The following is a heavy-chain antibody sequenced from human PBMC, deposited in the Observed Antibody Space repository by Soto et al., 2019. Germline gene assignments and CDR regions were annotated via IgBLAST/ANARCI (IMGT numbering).Heavy chain of an antibody. CDR2: IKQDGSEK. V-gene: IGHV3-7*01. J-gene: IGHJ3*02. CDR3: ARDEGYYYDSSGYYYTSLGAFDI. Sequence: EVQLVESGGGLVQPGGSLRLSCAASGFTFSSYWMSWVRQAPGKGLEWVANIKQDGSEKYYVDSVKGRFTISRDNAKNSLYLQMNSLRAEDTGVYYCARDEGYYYDSSGYYYTSLGAFDIWGQGTMVTVSS. D-gene: IGHD3-22*01. CDR1: GFTFSSYW.